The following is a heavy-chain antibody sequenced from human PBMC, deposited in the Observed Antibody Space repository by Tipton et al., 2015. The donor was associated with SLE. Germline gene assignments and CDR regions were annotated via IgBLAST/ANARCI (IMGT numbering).Heavy chain of an antibody. V-gene: IGHV4-59*01. D-gene: IGHD6-6*01. J-gene: IGHJ4*02. CDR1: GGSISSKY. CDR2: FSYSGGI. CDR3: ARDGAIGSRPGSFDS. Sequence: TLSLTCSVSGGSISSKYWSWIRQAPGKGLEWIGYFSYSGGINYNPSLKSRVTISADTSKNQFSLKLSSVTAADTAVYFCARDGAIGSRPGSFDSWGQGALVTVSS.